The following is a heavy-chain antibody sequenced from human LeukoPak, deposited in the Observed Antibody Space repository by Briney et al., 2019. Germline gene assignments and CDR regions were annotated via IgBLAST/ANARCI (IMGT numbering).Heavy chain of an antibody. J-gene: IGHJ4*02. Sequence: SETLSLTCTVSGGSVGSGTYYWSWIRQSPGKGLEWIGNVYYSGSAYYNPSLKSRVTMSVDTSENQFSLKLSSVTAADTAVYYCARKPIVNSAWYYFDYWGQGTLVTVSS. CDR3: ARKPIVNSAWYYFDY. CDR1: GGSVGSGTYY. CDR2: VYYSGSA. V-gene: IGHV4-39*07. D-gene: IGHD3-22*01.